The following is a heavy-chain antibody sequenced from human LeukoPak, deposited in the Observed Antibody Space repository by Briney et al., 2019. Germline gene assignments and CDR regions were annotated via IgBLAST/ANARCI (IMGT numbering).Heavy chain of an antibody. J-gene: IGHJ4*02. Sequence: GGSLRLSCAASGFTFSSYGMHWVRQAPGKGLEWVAFMRYDGSTKYYADSVKGRFTISRDNSKNSLYLQMSGLRAEDTAVYYCAKGYCETTSCYSGLDYRGQGTLVTVSS. CDR1: GFTFSSYG. CDR3: AKGYCETTSCYSGLDY. D-gene: IGHD2-2*02. CDR2: MRYDGSTK. V-gene: IGHV3-30*02.